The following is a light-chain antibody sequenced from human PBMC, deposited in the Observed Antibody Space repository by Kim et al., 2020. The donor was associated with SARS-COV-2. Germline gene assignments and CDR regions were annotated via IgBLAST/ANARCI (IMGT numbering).Light chain of an antibody. Sequence: VARRQTARITCGGKNSGSKNVHGYQQKPGQAPVLVIYRDSNRPSGIPERFSGSNSGNTATVTISRAQAGDEADYYCQVWDSSTYGFGTGTKVTVL. CDR1: NSGSKN. CDR3: QVWDSSTYG. CDR2: RDS. J-gene: IGLJ1*01. V-gene: IGLV3-9*01.